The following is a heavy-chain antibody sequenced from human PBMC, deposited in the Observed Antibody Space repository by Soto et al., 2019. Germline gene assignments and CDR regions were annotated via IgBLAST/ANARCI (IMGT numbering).Heavy chain of an antibody. CDR1: GGSVSSGSYY. Sequence: SETLSLTCTVSGGSVSSGSYYWSWIRQPPGKGLEWIGYIYYSGSTNYNPSLKSRVTISVDTSKNRFSLKLSSVTAADTAVYYSARASDPVVVVAATHAFDIWGQGTMVTVSS. D-gene: IGHD2-15*01. CDR3: ARASDPVVVVAATHAFDI. J-gene: IGHJ3*02. CDR2: IYYSGST. V-gene: IGHV4-61*01.